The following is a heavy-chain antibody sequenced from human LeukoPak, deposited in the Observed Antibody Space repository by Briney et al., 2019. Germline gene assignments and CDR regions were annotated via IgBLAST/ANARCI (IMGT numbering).Heavy chain of an antibody. J-gene: IGHJ4*02. V-gene: IGHV3-20*04. Sequence: GGSLRLSCAASGFTLDDYGMSWVRQAPGKGLEWVSHTNWNGGTTAYADSVKGRFTISRDNAKNSLYLQMNSLRADDTALYFCARGTAVGDSWGQGTRVTVSS. CDR2: TNWNGGTT. D-gene: IGHD6-13*01. CDR3: ARGTAVGDS. CDR1: GFTLDDYG.